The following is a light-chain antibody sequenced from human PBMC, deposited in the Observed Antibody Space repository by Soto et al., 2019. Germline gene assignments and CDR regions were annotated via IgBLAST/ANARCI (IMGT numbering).Light chain of an antibody. Sequence: QSLLTQPASASGAPGQPITISCTGTTSDVGGYNYVSWYQQHPGKASKVIIYDVGNRPSGVSNRFSGSKSGNTASLTISGLQAEDEAAYYYNSYTLSSTCVFGTGTKVTVL. V-gene: IGLV2-14*01. CDR2: DVG. J-gene: IGLJ1*01. CDR3: NSYTLSSTCV. CDR1: TSDVGGYNY.